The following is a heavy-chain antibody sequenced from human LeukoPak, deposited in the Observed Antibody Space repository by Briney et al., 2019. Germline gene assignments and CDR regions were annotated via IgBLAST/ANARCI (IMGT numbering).Heavy chain of an antibody. CDR1: GYTFTGYY. J-gene: IGHJ4*02. Sequence: GASVKVSCKASGYTFTGYYMHWVRQAPGQGLEWMGWINPNSGGTNYAQKFQGRVTMTRDTSISTAYMELSRLRSDDTAVYYCARKIDYVWGSYRYLSLEYYFDYWGQGTLVTVSS. V-gene: IGHV1-2*02. CDR3: ARKIDYVWGSYRYLSLEYYFDY. CDR2: INPNSGGT. D-gene: IGHD3-16*02.